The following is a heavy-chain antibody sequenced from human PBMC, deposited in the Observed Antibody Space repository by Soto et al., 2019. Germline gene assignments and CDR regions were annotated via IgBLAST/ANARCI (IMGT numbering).Heavy chain of an antibody. D-gene: IGHD6-19*01. CDR3: ARDLYYSSGRYFDHVAFDI. CDR1: GYNFTSYG. J-gene: IGHJ3*02. CDR2: ISPHNDRT. V-gene: IGHV1-18*01. Sequence: ASVKVSCKASGYNFTSYGISWVRQAPGQGLEWMGWISPHNDRTKYARRFQDRVTMTTETPTSTVYMELGSLRSDDTAVYYCARDLYYSSGRYFDHVAFDIWGQGTVVTVSS.